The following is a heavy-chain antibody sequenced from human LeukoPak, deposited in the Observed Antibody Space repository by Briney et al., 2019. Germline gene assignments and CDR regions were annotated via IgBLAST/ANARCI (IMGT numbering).Heavy chain of an antibody. CDR3: ARFYGSGGVYYYYYMDV. V-gene: IGHV3-66*01. CDR1: GFTVSSKY. J-gene: IGHJ6*03. Sequence: GGSLRLSCAASGFTVSSKYMSWVRQAPGKGLEWVSVIYSGGNTYYADSVKGRFTISRDNSKNTLYLQMNSLRAEDTAVYYCARFYGSGGVYYYYYMDVWGKGTTVTISS. CDR2: IYSGGNT. D-gene: IGHD3-10*01.